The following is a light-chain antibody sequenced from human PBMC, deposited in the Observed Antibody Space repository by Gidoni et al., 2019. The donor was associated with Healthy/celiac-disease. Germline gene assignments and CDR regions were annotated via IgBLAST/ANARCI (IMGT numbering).Light chain of an antibody. CDR3: QQYGSSPPT. CDR2: GAS. CDR1: QSVSSSY. Sequence: EIVLTQSPGTLSLSPGERATLSCRASQSVSSSYLAWYQQKPGQAPRLLIYGASIRATGIPDRFGGSGSGTDFTLTISRLEPEDFAVYYCQQYGSSPPTFGPGTKVDIK. V-gene: IGKV3-20*01. J-gene: IGKJ3*01.